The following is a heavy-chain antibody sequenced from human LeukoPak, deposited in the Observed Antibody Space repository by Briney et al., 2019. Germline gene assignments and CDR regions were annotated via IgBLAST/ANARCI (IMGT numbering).Heavy chain of an antibody. CDR3: AKGGSVTAPDDAFAI. V-gene: IGHV3-23*01. CDR2: ISGNGGGT. D-gene: IGHD5/OR15-5a*01. Sequence: GGSLRLSCAASGFTFSNYAMSWVRQAPGKGLEWVSVISGNGGGTYFADSVKGRFTISRDNPKTTLYLQMNSLRAEDTAIYYCAKGGSVTAPDDAFAIWGQGTMVTVSS. J-gene: IGHJ3*02. CDR1: GFTFSNYA.